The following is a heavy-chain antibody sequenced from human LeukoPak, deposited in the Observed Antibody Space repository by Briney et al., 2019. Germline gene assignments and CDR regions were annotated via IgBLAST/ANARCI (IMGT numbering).Heavy chain of an antibody. Sequence: PGGSLRLSCAASGFTFDDYTMHWVRHAPGKGLEWVSLISWDGGSTYYADSVKGRFTISRDNSKNSLYLQMNSLRTEDTALYYCAKDRDGSGSYFDYWGQGTLVTVSS. J-gene: IGHJ4*02. CDR1: GFTFDDYT. D-gene: IGHD3-10*01. CDR2: ISWDGGST. V-gene: IGHV3-43*01. CDR3: AKDRDGSGSYFDY.